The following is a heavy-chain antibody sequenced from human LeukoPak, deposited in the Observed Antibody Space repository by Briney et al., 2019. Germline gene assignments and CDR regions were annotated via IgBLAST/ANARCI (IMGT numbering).Heavy chain of an antibody. V-gene: IGHV3-30*19. CDR2: ISYDGSNK. CDR3: ARSIAARPDDAFDI. D-gene: IGHD6-6*01. CDR1: GFTFSTYG. Sequence: GGSLRLSCAASGFTFSTYGMHWVRQAPGKGLEWVAVISYDGSNKYYADSVKGRFTISRDNSKNTLYLQMNSLRAEDTAVYYCARSIAARPDDAFDIWGQGTMVTVSS. J-gene: IGHJ3*02.